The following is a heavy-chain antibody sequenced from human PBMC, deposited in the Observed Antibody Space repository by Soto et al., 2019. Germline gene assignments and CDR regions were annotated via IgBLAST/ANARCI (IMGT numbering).Heavy chain of an antibody. CDR1: GGSFNTYG. CDR3: AKEQGKGIAAYPGGPGWFDP. J-gene: IGHJ5*02. Sequence: SVKVSCKVSGGSFNTYGIGWGRQAPGQGLEWMGEIIPLLGTPNYAQRFQGRVTITADESTTTAYMELSSLRAEDTAVYYCAKEQGKGIAAYPGGPGWFDPWGQGTLVTVSS. CDR2: IIPLLGTP. V-gene: IGHV1-69*13. D-gene: IGHD6-13*01.